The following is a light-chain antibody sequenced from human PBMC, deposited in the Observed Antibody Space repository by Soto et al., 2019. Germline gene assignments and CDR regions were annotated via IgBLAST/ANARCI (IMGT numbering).Light chain of an antibody. CDR2: AAS. J-gene: IGKJ1*01. CDR3: QQYYSYPPT. V-gene: IGKV1-8*01. CDR1: QGISSY. Sequence: AIRMTQSPSSLSASTGDRVTITCRASQGISSYLAWYQQKPGKAPKLLIYAASTLQSGVPSRFSGSGSETDFTLTISCLQSEDFATYYCQQYYSYPPTFGQGTKVEIE.